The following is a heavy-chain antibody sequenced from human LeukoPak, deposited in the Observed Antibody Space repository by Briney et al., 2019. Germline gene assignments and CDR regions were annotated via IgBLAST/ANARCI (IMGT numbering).Heavy chain of an antibody. CDR1: GYTFTGYY. CDR2: INPNSGGT. J-gene: IGHJ4*02. D-gene: IGHD3-16*02. CDR3: ARVLQDDYVWGTYRPFDY. V-gene: IGHV1-2*02. Sequence: ASVKVSCKASGYTFTGYYMHWVRQATGQGLEWMGWINPNSGGTNYAQKFQGRVTMTRDTSIRTVYMELSRLRFDDTAVYYCARVLQDDYVWGTYRPFDYWGQGTLVTVSS.